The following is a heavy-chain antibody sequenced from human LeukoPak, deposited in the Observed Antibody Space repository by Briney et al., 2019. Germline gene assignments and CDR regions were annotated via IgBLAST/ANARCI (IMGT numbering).Heavy chain of an antibody. J-gene: IGHJ1*01. Sequence: PSETLSLTCTVSGGSISSSSYYWSWIRQPAGKGLEWIGRIYTSGSTNYNPSLKSRVTISVDTSKNQFSLKLSSVTAADTAVYYCARGSVVVAATQRAEYFQHWGQGTLVTVSS. D-gene: IGHD2-15*01. CDR1: GGSISSSSYY. CDR2: IYTSGST. V-gene: IGHV4-61*02. CDR3: ARGSVVVAATQRAEYFQH.